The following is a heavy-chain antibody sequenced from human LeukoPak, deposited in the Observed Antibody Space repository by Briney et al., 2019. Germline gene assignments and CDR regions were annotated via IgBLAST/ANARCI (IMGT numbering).Heavy chain of an antibody. D-gene: IGHD6-19*01. CDR1: GFTLSNAW. CDR2: INSDGSST. J-gene: IGHJ4*02. CDR3: ASCSGWHYYFDY. Sequence: GGSLRLSCAASGFTLSNAWMHWVRQAPGKGLVWVSRINSDGSSTSYADSVKGRFTISRDNAKNTLYLQMNSLRAEDTAVYYCASCSGWHYYFDYWGQGTLVTVSS. V-gene: IGHV3-74*01.